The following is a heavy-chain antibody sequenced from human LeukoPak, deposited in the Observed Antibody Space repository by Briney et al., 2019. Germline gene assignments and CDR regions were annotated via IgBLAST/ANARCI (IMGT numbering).Heavy chain of an antibody. D-gene: IGHD2-15*01. CDR3: AREMEFRGYCSGGSCYQRLRAFDI. J-gene: IGHJ3*02. CDR2: ISAYNGNT. V-gene: IGHV1-18*01. CDR1: GYTFTSYG. Sequence: ASVKVSCKASGYTFTSYGISWVRQAPGQGLEWMGWISAYNGNTNYAQKLQGRVTMTTDTSTSTAYMELRSPSSDDTAVYYCAREMEFRGYCSGGSCYQRLRAFDIWGQGTMVTVSS.